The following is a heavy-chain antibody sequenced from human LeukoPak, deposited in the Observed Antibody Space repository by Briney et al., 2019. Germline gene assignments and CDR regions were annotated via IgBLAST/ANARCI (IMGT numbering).Heavy chain of an antibody. CDR1: GSTFTGYY. Sequence: ASVKVSRKASGSTFTGYYMHWMRQAPGPGLEWMGWITPNSGGTNYAQKFQGRVTMTRHSSISTAYMELSRLRSDDTAVYYGARAQIQLWSRQSFDYWGQGTLVTVSS. J-gene: IGHJ4*02. CDR3: ARAQIQLWSRQSFDY. D-gene: IGHD5-18*01. V-gene: IGHV1-2*02. CDR2: ITPNSGGT.